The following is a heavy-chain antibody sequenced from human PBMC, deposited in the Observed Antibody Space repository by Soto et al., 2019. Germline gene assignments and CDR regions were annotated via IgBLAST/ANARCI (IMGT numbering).Heavy chain of an antibody. CDR2: INPNSGGT. V-gene: IGHV1-2*04. CDR3: ARADYYDSSGPPQGGMDV. CDR1: GYTFTGYY. J-gene: IGHJ6*02. Sequence: ASVKVSCKASGYTFTGYYMHWVRQAPGQGLEWMGWINPNSGGTNYAQKFQGWVTMARDTSISTVYMELSSLRSEDTAVYYCARADYYDSSGPPQGGMDVRGQGTTVTVSS. D-gene: IGHD3-22*01.